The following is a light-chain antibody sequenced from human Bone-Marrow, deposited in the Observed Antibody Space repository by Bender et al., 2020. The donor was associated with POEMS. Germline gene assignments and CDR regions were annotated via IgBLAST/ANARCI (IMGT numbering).Light chain of an antibody. Sequence: SFELSQPPSVSVSPGHTASITCSGDKLGEKYASWYQQKPGQSPVLVIYQDNKRPSGIPERFSGSNSGSTATLTISGTQAMDEADYYCQAWDSSTGVFGTGTKVTVL. J-gene: IGLJ1*01. CDR1: KLGEKY. CDR2: QDN. V-gene: IGLV3-1*01. CDR3: QAWDSSTGV.